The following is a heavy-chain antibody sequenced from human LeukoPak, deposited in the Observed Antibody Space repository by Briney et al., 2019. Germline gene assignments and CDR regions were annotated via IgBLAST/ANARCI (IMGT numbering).Heavy chain of an antibody. V-gene: IGHV4-59*12. CDR2: IYHSGST. CDR1: GLTFSSYS. Sequence: GSLRLSCAASGLTFSSYSMNWVRQAPGKGLEWIGFIYHSGSTYYNPSLKSRVTISVDTSKNQFSLKLSSVTAADTAVYYCARERAGSGYYYNDAFDIWGQGTMVTVSS. J-gene: IGHJ3*02. D-gene: IGHD3-22*01. CDR3: ARERAGSGYYYNDAFDI.